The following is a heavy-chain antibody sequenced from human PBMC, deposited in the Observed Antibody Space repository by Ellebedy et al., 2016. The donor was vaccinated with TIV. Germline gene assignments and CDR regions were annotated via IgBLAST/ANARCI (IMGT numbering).Heavy chain of an antibody. CDR2: VWHTGST. V-gene: IGHV4-34*01. CDR3: ARHLLVGVNWVQAFDI. CDR1: GGSLTHYY. Sequence: SETLSLTXVVNGGSLTHYYWSWIRQSPEKGLEWIGEVWHTGSTNYNPSLKSRVTISVDTSKNQLFLILNPVTAADTAVYYCARHLLVGVNWVQAFDIWGQGAMVTVSS. J-gene: IGHJ3*02. D-gene: IGHD2-8*02.